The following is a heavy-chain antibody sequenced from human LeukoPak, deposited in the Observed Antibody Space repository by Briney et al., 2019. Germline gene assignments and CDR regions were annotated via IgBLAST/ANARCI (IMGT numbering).Heavy chain of an antibody. CDR2: IHTRGST. V-gene: IGHV4-61*02. Sequence: SETLSLTCNVSGGSISSGNYYWTWIRQPAGKGLEFIGRIHTRGSTYYNPSLKSRVTISVDTSKNQFSLKLSSVTAADTAVYYCARDRLVGDILTGYYMTQQVDYWGQGTLVTVPS. J-gene: IGHJ4*02. CDR1: GGSISSGNYY. CDR3: ARDRLVGDILTGYYMTQQVDY. D-gene: IGHD3-9*01.